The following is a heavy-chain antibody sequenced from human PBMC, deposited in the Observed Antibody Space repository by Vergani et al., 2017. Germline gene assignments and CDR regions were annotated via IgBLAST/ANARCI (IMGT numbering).Heavy chain of an antibody. Sequence: ELQLVESGGGLVQPGGSLRLSCAASGFTFSSYWMSWVRQAPGKGLEWVANIKQDGSEKYYVDSVKGRFTISRDNAKNSLYLQMNSLRAEDTAVYYCARATYYYDSSGYFGGHFDYWGQGTLVTVSS. V-gene: IGHV3-7*01. J-gene: IGHJ4*02. CDR2: IKQDGSEK. CDR3: ARATYYYDSSGYFGGHFDY. CDR1: GFTFSSYW. D-gene: IGHD3-22*01.